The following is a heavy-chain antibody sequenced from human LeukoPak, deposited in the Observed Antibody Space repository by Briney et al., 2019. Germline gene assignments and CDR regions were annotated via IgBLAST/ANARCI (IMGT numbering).Heavy chain of an antibody. J-gene: IGHJ6*02. D-gene: IGHD3-3*01. CDR3: AKESSYYDFWSGYPDV. CDR1: GFTFSSYG. CDR2: ISYDGSNK. Sequence: TGGSLRLSCAASGFTFSSYGMHWVRQAPGKGLEWVAVISYDGSNKYYADSVKGRFTISRDNSKNTPYLQMNSLRAEDTAVYYCAKESSYYDFWSGYPDVWGQGTTVTVSS. V-gene: IGHV3-30*18.